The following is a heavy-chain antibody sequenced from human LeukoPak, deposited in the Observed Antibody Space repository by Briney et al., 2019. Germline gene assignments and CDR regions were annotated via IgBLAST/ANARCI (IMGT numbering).Heavy chain of an antibody. CDR1: GGSISSSFYY. CDR3: ARHYGP. D-gene: IGHD4-17*01. CDR2: IYHSGST. Sequence: SETLSLTCTVSGGSISSSFYYWGWIRQPPGKGLEWIGSIYHSGSTYYNPSLKSRVTISVDTSRNQFSLNLSSVIAADTVVYYCARHYGPWGQGTLVAVSS. V-gene: IGHV4-39*01. J-gene: IGHJ5*02.